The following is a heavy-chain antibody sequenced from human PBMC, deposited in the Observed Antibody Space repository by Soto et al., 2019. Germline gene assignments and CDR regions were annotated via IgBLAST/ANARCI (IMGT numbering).Heavy chain of an antibody. D-gene: IGHD6-19*01. V-gene: IGHV6-1*01. CDR3: ARAWGFSSGWYGSFSY. J-gene: IGHJ4*02. Sequence: SQTLSLTCAISGDSVSSNRAAWNWIRQSPSRGLEWLGRTYYRSKWYNDYAVSVKSRITINPDTSKNQFSLQLNSVTPEDTAVYYCARAWGFSSGWYGSFSYWGQGTLPPVSS. CDR1: GDSVSSNRAA. CDR2: TYYRSKWYN.